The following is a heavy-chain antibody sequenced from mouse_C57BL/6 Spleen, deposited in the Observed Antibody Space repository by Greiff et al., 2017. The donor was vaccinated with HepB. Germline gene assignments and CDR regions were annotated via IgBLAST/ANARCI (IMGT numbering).Heavy chain of an antibody. V-gene: IGHV1-7*01. Sequence: VQLQQSGAELAKPGASVKLSCKASGYSFTTYWMHWVKQRPGQGLEWIGYINPSSVYTKYNQKFKDKATLTAVKSSSTAYMHLSSLTYEDSAVYYCGSGYDAFAYWGQGTLVTVSA. CDR1: GYSFTTYW. J-gene: IGHJ3*01. D-gene: IGHD2-2*01. CDR3: GSGYDAFAY. CDR2: INPSSVYT.